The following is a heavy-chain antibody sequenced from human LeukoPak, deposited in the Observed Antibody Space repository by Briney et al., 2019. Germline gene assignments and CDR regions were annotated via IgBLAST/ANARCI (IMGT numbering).Heavy chain of an antibody. CDR3: AKGALDIYYYDSSGIF. Sequence: PGGSLRLSCAASGFTFSSYAMHWVRQAPGKGLEWVAVISYDGSNKYYADSVKGRFTISRDNSKNTLYLQMNSLRAEDTAVYYCAKGALDIYYYDSSGIFWGQGTLVTVSS. V-gene: IGHV3-30-3*01. J-gene: IGHJ4*02. CDR1: GFTFSSYA. D-gene: IGHD3-22*01. CDR2: ISYDGSNK.